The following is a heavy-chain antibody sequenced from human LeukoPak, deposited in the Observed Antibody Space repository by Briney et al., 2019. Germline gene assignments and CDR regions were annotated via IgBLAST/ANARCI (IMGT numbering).Heavy chain of an antibody. V-gene: IGHV1-69*06. J-gene: IGHJ4*02. CDR3: ARAYKYYYGSGSYYAYFPFDY. D-gene: IGHD3-10*01. CDR1: GGTFSSYA. CDR2: IIPIFGTA. Sequence: GASVKVSCKASGGTFSSYAISWVRQAPGHGLEWMGGIIPIFGTANYAQKFQGRVTITADKSTSTAYMELSSLRSEDTAVYYCARAYKYYYGSGSYYAYFPFDYWGQGTLVTVSS.